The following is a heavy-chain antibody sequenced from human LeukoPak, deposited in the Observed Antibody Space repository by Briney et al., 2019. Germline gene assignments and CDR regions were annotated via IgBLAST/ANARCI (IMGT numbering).Heavy chain of an antibody. CDR2: ISSSSGYI. Sequence: GGSLRLSCAASGFTFSSYSMNWVRQAPGKGLEWVSSISSSSGYIYYADSVKGRFTISRDNAKNSLYLQMNSLRAEDTAVYYCARENSGYGAFDIWGQGTMVTVSS. V-gene: IGHV3-21*01. D-gene: IGHD5-12*01. CDR3: ARENSGYGAFDI. CDR1: GFTFSSYS. J-gene: IGHJ3*02.